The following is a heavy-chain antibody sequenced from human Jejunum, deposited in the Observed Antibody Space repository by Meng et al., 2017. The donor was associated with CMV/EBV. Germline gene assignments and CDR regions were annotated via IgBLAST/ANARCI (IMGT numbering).Heavy chain of an antibody. Sequence: KASGYTFSNYGFTWVRRATRQGLEWMGYISPYNDNANYAQKFQGRVTMTRDTSTSTAYMELRSLRADDTAVYYCARVFGVAYFDSWGQGTLVTVSS. CDR1: GYTFSNYG. V-gene: IGHV1-18*01. CDR2: ISPYNDNA. J-gene: IGHJ4*02. CDR3: ARVFGVAYFDS. D-gene: IGHD3-3*01.